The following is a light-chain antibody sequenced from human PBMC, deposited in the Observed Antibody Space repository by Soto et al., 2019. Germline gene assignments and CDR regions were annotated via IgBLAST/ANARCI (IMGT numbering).Light chain of an antibody. Sequence: DIQMTQSPSSLSASIGDRVTITCRASQSVRTDLNWYHQKPGKAPELLIYAASSLQAGVPSRFSGSGSGTDFTLTISSLHPEDFGDYYCQQSYSPLRTFCQGTNLEIK. V-gene: IGKV1-39*01. CDR3: QQSYSPLRT. CDR2: AAS. CDR1: QSVRTD. J-gene: IGKJ2*01.